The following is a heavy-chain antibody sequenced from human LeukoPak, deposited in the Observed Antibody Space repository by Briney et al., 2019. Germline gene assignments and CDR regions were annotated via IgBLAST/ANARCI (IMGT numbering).Heavy chain of an antibody. CDR2: IYHSGST. CDR3: ASHAYCTNGVCYSYWYFDL. Sequence: SETLSLTCTVSGGSISSGGYYWSWIRQPPGKGLEWIGYIYHSGSTYYNPSLKSRVTISVDRSKNQFSLKLSSVTAADTAVYYCASHAYCTNGVCYSYWYFDLWGRGTLVTVSS. V-gene: IGHV4-30-2*01. CDR1: GGSISSGGYY. J-gene: IGHJ2*01. D-gene: IGHD2-8*01.